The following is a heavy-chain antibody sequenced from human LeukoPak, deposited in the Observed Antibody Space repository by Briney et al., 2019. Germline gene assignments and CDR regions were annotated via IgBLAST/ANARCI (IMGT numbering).Heavy chain of an antibody. J-gene: IGHJ3*02. Sequence: SETLSLTCTVSGGSISSGGYYWSWIRQHPGKGLEWIGYIYYSGSTYYNPSLKSRVTIPVDTSKNQFSLKLSSVTAADTAVYYCARDRGSDFWSGYQRVAFDIWGQGTMVTVSS. D-gene: IGHD3-3*01. CDR2: IYYSGST. CDR3: ARDRGSDFWSGYQRVAFDI. V-gene: IGHV4-31*03. CDR1: GGSISSGGYY.